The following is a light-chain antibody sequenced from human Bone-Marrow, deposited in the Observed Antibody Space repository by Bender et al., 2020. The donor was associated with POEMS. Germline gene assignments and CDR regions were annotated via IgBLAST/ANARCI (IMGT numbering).Light chain of an antibody. V-gene: IGLV2-14*03. J-gene: IGLJ3*02. CDR2: DVN. Sequence: QSVLTQPASVSGSPGQSIIISCTGTSSDIGKSKYVSWYQQHPGKAPKLLIYDVNTRPSGVSDRFSGSKSGTSASLAISDIQSEDEGDYYCSSWDDSLSGWVFGGGTKLTVL. CDR3: SSWDDSLSGWV. CDR1: SSDIGKSKY.